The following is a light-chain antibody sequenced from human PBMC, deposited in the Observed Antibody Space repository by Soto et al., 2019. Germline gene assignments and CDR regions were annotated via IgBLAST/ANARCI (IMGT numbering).Light chain of an antibody. V-gene: IGKV1-5*03. CDR2: KAS. CDR1: QSISIW. Sequence: DIPMTQSPSTLSASLGDRVTITCRASQSISIWLAWYQQKPGKAPKLLIYKASTLESGVPSNFSGSGSGTEFTLTISSLQPEDFATYYCQQYNSYPWTFGQGTKVDIK. J-gene: IGKJ1*01. CDR3: QQYNSYPWT.